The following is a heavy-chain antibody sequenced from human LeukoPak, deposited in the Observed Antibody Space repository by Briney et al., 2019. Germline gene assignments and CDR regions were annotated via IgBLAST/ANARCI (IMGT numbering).Heavy chain of an antibody. CDR3: AKDRGYCSSTSCYHNWFDR. J-gene: IGHJ5*02. CDR2: IWYDGSNK. V-gene: IGHV3-33*06. Sequence: GGSLRLSCAASGFTFSSYGMRWVRQAPGKGLEWVAVIWYDGSNKYYADSVKGRFTISRDNSKNTLYLQMNSLRSEDTAVYYCAKDRGYCSSTSCYHNWFDRWGQGTLVTVSS. CDR1: GFTFSSYG. D-gene: IGHD2-2*01.